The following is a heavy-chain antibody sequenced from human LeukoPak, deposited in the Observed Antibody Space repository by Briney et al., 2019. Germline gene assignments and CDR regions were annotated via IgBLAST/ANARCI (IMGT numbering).Heavy chain of an antibody. Sequence: PGGSLRLSCAASGFTFSSYAMHWVRQAPGKGLEWVAVISYDGSNKYYADSVKGRFTISRDNSKNTLYLQMNSLRAEDTAVCYCARDPPPADCTNGVCYTFDYWGQGTLVTVSS. D-gene: IGHD2-8*01. V-gene: IGHV3-30-3*01. CDR1: GFTFSSYA. CDR2: ISYDGSNK. J-gene: IGHJ4*02. CDR3: ARDPPPADCTNGVCYTFDY.